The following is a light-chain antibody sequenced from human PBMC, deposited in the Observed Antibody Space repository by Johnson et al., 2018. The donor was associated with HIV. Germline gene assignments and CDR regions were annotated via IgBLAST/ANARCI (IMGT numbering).Light chain of an antibody. CDR2: EDN. Sequence: QAVLTQPPSVSAAPGQTVNISCSGNVSNIESYFVSWYQQLPGAAPTLLIYEDNKRPSGIPARFSGSKSGTSATLDITGLQAGDEADYNCGTWVSIVTSPYVFGTGTPVT. CDR3: GTWVSIVTSPYV. V-gene: IGLV1-51*02. CDR1: VSNIESYF. J-gene: IGLJ1*01.